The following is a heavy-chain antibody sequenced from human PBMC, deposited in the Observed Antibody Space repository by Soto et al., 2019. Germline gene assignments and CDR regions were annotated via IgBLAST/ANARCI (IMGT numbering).Heavy chain of an antibody. CDR3: AREKEDDSGDYNAFDI. CDR1: GVDFRGSY. CDR2: ISDTGRTI. V-gene: IGHV3-11*01. Sequence: GGSLRLSCVASGVDFRGSYMNWVRQAPGKGLEWISYISDTGRTIHYADSVKGRFVISRDNSKDSLYLQMNDLRPDDTAVYYCAREKEDDSGDYNAFDIWGQGTVVTVSS. J-gene: IGHJ3*02. D-gene: IGHD4-17*01.